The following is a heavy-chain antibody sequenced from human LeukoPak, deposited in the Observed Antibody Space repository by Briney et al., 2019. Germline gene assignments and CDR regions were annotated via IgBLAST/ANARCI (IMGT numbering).Heavy chain of an antibody. D-gene: IGHD2-15*01. V-gene: IGHV3-30*18. Sequence: GGSLRLSCAASGFTFSSYGMHWVRQAPGKGLEWVAVISYDGSNKYYADSVKGRFTISRDNSKNTLYLQMNSLRAEDTAVYYCAKVRMGYCSGGSCYRFDYWGQGTLVTVSS. CDR3: AKVRMGYCSGGSCYRFDY. J-gene: IGHJ4*02. CDR2: ISYDGSNK. CDR1: GFTFSSYG.